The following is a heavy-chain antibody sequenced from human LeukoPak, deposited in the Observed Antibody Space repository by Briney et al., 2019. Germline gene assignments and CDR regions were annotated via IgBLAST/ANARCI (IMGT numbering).Heavy chain of an antibody. Sequence: PSETLSLTCTVSGGSISSGDYYWSWIRQPPGKGLGWIGYIYYSGSTYYNPSLKSRVTISVDTSKNQFSLKLSSVTAADTAVYYCARGKRYRIFDYWGQGTLVTVSS. V-gene: IGHV4-30-4*08. CDR2: IYYSGST. CDR3: ARGKRYRIFDY. CDR1: GGSISSGDYY. D-gene: IGHD5-18*01. J-gene: IGHJ4*02.